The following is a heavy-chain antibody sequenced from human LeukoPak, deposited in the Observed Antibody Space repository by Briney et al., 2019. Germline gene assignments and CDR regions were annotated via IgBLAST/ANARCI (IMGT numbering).Heavy chain of an antibody. CDR2: INHSGST. D-gene: IGHD4-17*01. J-gene: IGHJ4*02. CDR1: GGSFSGYY. Sequence: SETLSLTCAVYGGSFSGYYWSWIRQPPGKGLEWIGEINHSGSTNYNPSLKSRVTISVDTSKNQFSLKLSSVTAADTAVYYCARGPKRRMTTVTEVDYWGQGTLVTVSS. V-gene: IGHV4-34*01. CDR3: ARGPKRRMTTVTEVDY.